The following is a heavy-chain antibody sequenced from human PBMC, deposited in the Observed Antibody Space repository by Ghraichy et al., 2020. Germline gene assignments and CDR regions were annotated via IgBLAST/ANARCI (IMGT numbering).Heavy chain of an antibody. Sequence: GGSLRLSCAASGFTFSSYAMHWVRQAPGKGLEWVAVISYDGSNKYYADSVKGRFTISRDNSKNTLYLQMNSLRAEDTAVYYCARAAAAGGPFDYWGQGTLVTVSS. CDR2: ISYDGSNK. CDR1: GFTFSSYA. J-gene: IGHJ4*02. D-gene: IGHD6-13*01. CDR3: ARAAAAGGPFDY. V-gene: IGHV3-30-3*01.